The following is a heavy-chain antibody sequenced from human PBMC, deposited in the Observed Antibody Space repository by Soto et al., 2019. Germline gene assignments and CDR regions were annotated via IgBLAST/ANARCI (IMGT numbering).Heavy chain of an antibody. CDR2: ISGSGDTT. V-gene: IGHV3-23*01. Sequence: PGGALRPSCEASGFTFSSYPMKWVRQAPGPGLEWVSAISGSGDTTYYADSVKGRVTISRDNSKNSVYLQVNSLRAEDTCVYYCAKVNTIFGVEYYYYGMDVWGQGTTVTVSS. CDR3: AKVNTIFGVEYYYYGMDV. D-gene: IGHD3-3*01. CDR1: GFTFSSYP. J-gene: IGHJ6*02.